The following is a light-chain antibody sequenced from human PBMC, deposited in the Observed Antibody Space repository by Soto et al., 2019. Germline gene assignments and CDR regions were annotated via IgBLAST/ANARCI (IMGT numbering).Light chain of an antibody. CDR3: QQYNNWPFT. CDR1: QSISIN. J-gene: IGKJ3*01. V-gene: IGKV3-15*01. Sequence: EIVMTQSPATLSVSPGEKATLSCRASQSISINLAWYQQKPGQAPRLLIYGASTRATGIPATFSGSGSGTEFTLTISSLQSEDFPVYYCQQYNNWPFTFGPGTKVDIK. CDR2: GAS.